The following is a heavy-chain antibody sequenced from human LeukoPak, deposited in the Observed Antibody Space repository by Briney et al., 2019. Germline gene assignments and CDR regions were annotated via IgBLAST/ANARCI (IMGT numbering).Heavy chain of an antibody. D-gene: IGHD3-9*01. J-gene: IGHJ4*02. V-gene: IGHV4-34*01. CDR2: INHSGST. CDR1: GGSFSGYY. CDR3: ASLYYDILTGYDDY. Sequence: SETLSLTCAVYGGSFSGYYWSWIRQPPGKGLEWIGLINHSGSTNYNPSLKSRVTISVDTSKNQFSLKLSSVTAADTAVYYCASLYYDILTGYDDYWGQGTLVTVSS.